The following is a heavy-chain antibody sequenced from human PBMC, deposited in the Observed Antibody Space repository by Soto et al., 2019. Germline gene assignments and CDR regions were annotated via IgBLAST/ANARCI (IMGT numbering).Heavy chain of an antibody. CDR1: GFTFSDYY. D-gene: IGHD4-17*01. Sequence: VQLVESGGGLVKPGGSLRLSCAASGFTFSDYYMSWIRQAPGKGLEWVSAISGSGGSTYYADSVKGRFTISRDNSKNTLYLQMNSLRAEDTAVYYCAKDHADGDYVGWFDPWGQGTLVTVSS. CDR2: ISGSGGST. CDR3: AKDHADGDYVGWFDP. J-gene: IGHJ5*02. V-gene: IGHV3-23*04.